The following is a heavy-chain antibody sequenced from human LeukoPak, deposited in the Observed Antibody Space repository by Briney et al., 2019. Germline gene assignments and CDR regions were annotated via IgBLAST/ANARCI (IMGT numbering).Heavy chain of an antibody. D-gene: IGHD1-1*01. CDR1: GFTFSSYA. CDR2: IWDDGSNK. V-gene: IGHV3-33*06. Sequence: PGGSLRLSCAASGFTFSSYAMSWVRQAPGKGLEWVAVIWDDGSNKYYTDSVKGRFTISRDNSKNTLYLQMNSLRAEDTAVYYCAKDVAANWKEGLDYWGQGTLVTVSS. J-gene: IGHJ4*02. CDR3: AKDVAANWKEGLDY.